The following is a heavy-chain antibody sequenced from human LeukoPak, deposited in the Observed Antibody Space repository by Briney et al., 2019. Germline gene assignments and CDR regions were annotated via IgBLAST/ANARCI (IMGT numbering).Heavy chain of an antibody. CDR3: ARDPGIAVAGIYYYYGMDV. CDR2: IWYDGTNK. V-gene: IGHV3-33*08. D-gene: IGHD6-19*01. CDR1: GFNFSTYW. Sequence: PGGSLRLSCEASGFNFSTYWMNWVRQAPGKGLEWVAVIWYDGTNKYYADSVKGRFTISRDNSKNTLYLQMNSLRAEDTAVYYCARDPGIAVAGIYYYYGMDVWGQGTTVTVSS. J-gene: IGHJ6*02.